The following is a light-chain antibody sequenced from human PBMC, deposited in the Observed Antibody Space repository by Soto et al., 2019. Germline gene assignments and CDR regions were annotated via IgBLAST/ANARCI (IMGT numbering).Light chain of an antibody. V-gene: IGKV3-15*01. CDR3: QHYNDWRWT. Sequence: EIVMTQSPATLSVSPGEGATLSCRASQSISSKLAWYQQKPGQAPRLLIYAASTRATGVPARFSGSGSGTEFPLPISSLQSEDLAVYYCQHYNDWRWTFGQGTKVEIK. CDR1: QSISSK. CDR2: AAS. J-gene: IGKJ1*01.